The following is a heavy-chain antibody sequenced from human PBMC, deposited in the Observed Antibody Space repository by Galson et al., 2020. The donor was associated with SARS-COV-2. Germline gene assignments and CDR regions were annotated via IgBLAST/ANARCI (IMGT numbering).Heavy chain of an antibody. Sequence: SETLSLTCAVYGGSFSGYYWSWIRQSPGKGMECIGEINDSGSTKYNPSLKSRVTISMYSSKNQFSLTLSSVTAADTAVYYCARSIRVDTNGFYYLLEYYYGLDVWGQGTTVTVSS. CDR3: ARSIRVDTNGFYYLLEYYYGLDV. CDR2: INDSGST. V-gene: IGHV4-34*01. J-gene: IGHJ6*02. CDR1: GGSFSGYY. D-gene: IGHD3-22*01.